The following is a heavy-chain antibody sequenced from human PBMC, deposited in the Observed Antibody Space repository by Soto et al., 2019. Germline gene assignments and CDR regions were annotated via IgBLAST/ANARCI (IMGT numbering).Heavy chain of an antibody. CDR3: AREGYSGYAHPPSVRNSGTGGWFDP. D-gene: IGHD5-12*01. J-gene: IGHJ5*02. Sequence: QVQLVQSGAEVKKPGSSVKVSCKASGGTFSSYAISWVRQAPGQGLEWMGGIIPIVCTANYEQKFQGRVTIPADESTSTAYMEMSSLRSEDTAVYYCAREGYSGYAHPPSVRNSGTGGWFDPWGPGTLVTVSS. CDR1: GGTFSSYA. CDR2: IIPIVCTA. V-gene: IGHV1-69*01.